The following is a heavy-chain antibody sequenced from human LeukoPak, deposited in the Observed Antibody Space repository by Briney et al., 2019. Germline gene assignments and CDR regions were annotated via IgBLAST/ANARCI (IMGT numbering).Heavy chain of an antibody. Sequence: GGSLRLSCAASEFTFNNYAMSWVRQAPGKGLEWVSTISGSGVSTYYADSVKGRFTISRDNSKNTLYLQMNSLRAEDTAVYYCARDLGEVGATYYFDYWGQGTLVTVSS. CDR2: ISGSGVST. CDR1: EFTFNNYA. D-gene: IGHD1-26*01. V-gene: IGHV3-23*01. CDR3: ARDLGEVGATYYFDY. J-gene: IGHJ4*02.